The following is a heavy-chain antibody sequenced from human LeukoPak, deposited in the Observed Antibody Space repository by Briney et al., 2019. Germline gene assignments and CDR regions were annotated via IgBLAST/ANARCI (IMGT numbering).Heavy chain of an antibody. Sequence: SETLSLTCTVSGGSIRSYYWSWIRQPPGKGLEWIGYIYYSGSTDYNPSLESRVTMSVDTSKNQFSLKLSSVTAADTAVYYCARCGYSGYEYDYWGQGTLVTVSS. CDR1: GGSIRSYY. D-gene: IGHD5-12*01. CDR2: IYYSGST. V-gene: IGHV4-59*08. J-gene: IGHJ4*02. CDR3: ARCGYSGYEYDY.